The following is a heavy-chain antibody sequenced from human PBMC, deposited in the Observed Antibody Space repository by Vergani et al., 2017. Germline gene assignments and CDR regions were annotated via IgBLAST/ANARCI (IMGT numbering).Heavy chain of an antibody. J-gene: IGHJ6*02. V-gene: IGHV3-15*05. Sequence: EVQLVESGGGLVKPGGSLRLSCAASGFTFSNAWMSWVRQAPGKGLEWVGRIKSKTDGGTTDYAAPVKGRFTISRDDSKNTLYLQMSSLRAEDTAVYYCVKGLLWFDDGMDVWGQGTTVTVSS. CDR1: GFTFSNAW. D-gene: IGHD3-10*01. CDR3: VKGLLWFDDGMDV. CDR2: IKSKTDGGTT.